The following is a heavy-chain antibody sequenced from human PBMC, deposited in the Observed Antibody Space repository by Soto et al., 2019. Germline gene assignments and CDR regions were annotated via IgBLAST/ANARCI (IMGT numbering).Heavy chain of an antibody. CDR1: GFTFSSYA. Sequence: GGSLRLSCAASGFTFSSYAMSWVRQAPGKGLEWVSAISGSGGSTYYADSVKGRFTISRDNSKNTLYLQMNSLRAEDTAVYYCAKAREVTTFYYYYGMDVGGQGTTVTVSS. J-gene: IGHJ6*02. CDR3: AKAREVTTFYYYYGMDV. V-gene: IGHV3-23*01. CDR2: ISGSGGST. D-gene: IGHD2-21*02.